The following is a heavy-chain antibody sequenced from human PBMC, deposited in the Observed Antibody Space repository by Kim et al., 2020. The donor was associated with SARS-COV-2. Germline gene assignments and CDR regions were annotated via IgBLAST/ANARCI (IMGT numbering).Heavy chain of an antibody. CDR3: ARGPNYSPFDY. V-gene: IGHV3-48*03. Sequence: GGSLRLSCAASGFTFSSYDMTWVRQAPGKGLEWVSYIIGSGTTIYYADSVRGRFTISRDNDKNSLYLQMNSLRAEDTAVYYCARGPNYSPFDYWGQGTLVTVSS. D-gene: IGHD4-4*01. CDR1: GFTFSSYD. J-gene: IGHJ4*02. CDR2: IIGSGTTI.